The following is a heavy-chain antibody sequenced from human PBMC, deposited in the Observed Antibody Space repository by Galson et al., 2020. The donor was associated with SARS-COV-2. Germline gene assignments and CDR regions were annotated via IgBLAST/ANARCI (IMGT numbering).Heavy chain of an antibody. CDR1: GFAVSTSY. V-gene: IGHV3-53*01. J-gene: IGHJ4*02. CDR2: IYPTANP. Sequence: GESLKISCAASGFAVSTSYISWVRQAPGKGLEWVSLIYPTANPFYADSVKGRFTISRDNSRNTLFLQMSSLRAEDTAVYYCLREGNTINQDYWGQGTLVTVSS. D-gene: IGHD3-10*01. CDR3: LREGNTINQDY.